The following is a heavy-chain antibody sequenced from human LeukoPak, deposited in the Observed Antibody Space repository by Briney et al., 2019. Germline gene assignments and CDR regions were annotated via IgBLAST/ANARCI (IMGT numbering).Heavy chain of an antibody. J-gene: IGHJ4*02. CDR1: GFTFSSYS. CDR3: ASSGSYRFDY. Sequence: GGSLRLSCAASGFTFSSYSMNWVRQAPGKGLGWVSHITASGTAMFYADSVKGRFTISRDNAKNSLYLQMNSLRDEDTAVYYCASSGSYRFDYWGQGTLVTVS. CDR2: ITASGTAM. D-gene: IGHD1-26*01. V-gene: IGHV3-48*02.